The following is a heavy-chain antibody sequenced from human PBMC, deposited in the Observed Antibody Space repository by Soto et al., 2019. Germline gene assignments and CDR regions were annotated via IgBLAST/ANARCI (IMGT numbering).Heavy chain of an antibody. V-gene: IGHV2-70*11. CDR1: GFSLSTSGMC. CDR2: IDWDDDK. Sequence: SGPTLVNPTQTLTLTRTFSGFSLSTSGMCVSWIRQPPGKALEWLARIDWDDDKYYSTSLKTRLTISKDTSKNQVVLTMTNMDPVDTATYYCARTRVAYYYYYMDVWGKGTTVTVSS. D-gene: IGHD5-12*01. J-gene: IGHJ6*03. CDR3: ARTRVAYYYYYMDV.